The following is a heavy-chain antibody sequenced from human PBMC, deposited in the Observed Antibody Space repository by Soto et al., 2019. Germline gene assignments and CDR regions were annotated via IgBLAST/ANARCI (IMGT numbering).Heavy chain of an antibody. CDR2: ISDYNGNT. V-gene: IGHV1-18*01. CDR1: GYAFTRYG. J-gene: IGHJ3*02. D-gene: IGHD6-13*01. Sequence: ASVKVSCKASGYAFTRYGISWLRKEPRKGHKWMGWISDYNGNTNYAQKFQGWVTMTRDSSISTAYMVLSRMISDDTAVFFCASARNSCSPLLCIFDISCQGRMFTVS. CDR3: ASARNSCSPLLCIFDI.